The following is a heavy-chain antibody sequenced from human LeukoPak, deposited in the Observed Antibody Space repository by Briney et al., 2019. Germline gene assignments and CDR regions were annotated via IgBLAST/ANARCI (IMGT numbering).Heavy chain of an antibody. Sequence: ASVKVSCKASGYTFTRYYIHWVRQAPGQGLECMGTINPSGGSTSYAQKFQGRLTVTRDMSTSTVYMELSSLGSEDTAVYYCARDRGVLRYFDWLFEFDYWGQGTLVTVSS. V-gene: IGHV1-46*01. CDR2: INPSGGST. CDR1: GYTFTRYY. CDR3: ARDRGVLRYFDWLFEFDY. D-gene: IGHD3-9*01. J-gene: IGHJ4*02.